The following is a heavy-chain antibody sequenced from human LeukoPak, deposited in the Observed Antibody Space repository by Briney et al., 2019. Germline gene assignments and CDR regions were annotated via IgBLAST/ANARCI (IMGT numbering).Heavy chain of an antibody. CDR1: GYTFTTHD. Sequence: GASVKVSCKASGYTFTTHDLTWVRQATGQGLEWMGMIVPSSGSTSYAQKFLGRVTMTRDTSTTTVHMELSSLRSDDTAVYYCARDYRIDGYNRGVDHWGQGTLVTVSS. CDR3: ARDYRIDGYNRGVDH. J-gene: IGHJ4*02. V-gene: IGHV1-46*01. D-gene: IGHD5-24*01. CDR2: IVPSSGST.